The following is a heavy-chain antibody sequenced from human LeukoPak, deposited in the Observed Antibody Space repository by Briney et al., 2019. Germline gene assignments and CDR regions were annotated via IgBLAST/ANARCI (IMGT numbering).Heavy chain of an antibody. V-gene: IGHV4-30-2*01. D-gene: IGHD3-10*01. Sequence: SQTLSLTCAVSGGSISSGGYSWSWIRQPPGKGLEWIGYIYHSGSTYYNPSLKSRVTISVDRSKNQFSLKLSSVTAADTAVYYCAREGGLLFDYWGQGTLVTVSS. CDR3: AREGGLLFDY. J-gene: IGHJ4*02. CDR1: GGSISSGGYS. CDR2: IYHSGST.